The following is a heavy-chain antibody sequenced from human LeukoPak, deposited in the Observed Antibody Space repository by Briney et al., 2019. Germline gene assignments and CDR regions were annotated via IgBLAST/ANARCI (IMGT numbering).Heavy chain of an antibody. CDR1: GFTFRSYS. D-gene: IGHD5-18*01. V-gene: IGHV3-21*01. Sequence: PGGSLRLSXAASGFTFRSYSMNWVRQAPGKGLEWVSSISSSSYIYYADSVKGRFTISRDNAKNSLYLQMNSLRAEDTAVYYCARDSIGYSYGTGYWGQGTLVTVSS. CDR2: ISSSSYI. CDR3: ARDSIGYSYGTGY. J-gene: IGHJ4*02.